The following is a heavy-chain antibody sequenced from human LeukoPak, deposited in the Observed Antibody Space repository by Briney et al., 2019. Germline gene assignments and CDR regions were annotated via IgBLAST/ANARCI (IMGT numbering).Heavy chain of an antibody. CDR3: ALLDYDILTGSDY. V-gene: IGHV4-34*01. J-gene: IGHJ4*02. Sequence: SETLSLTCAVYGESFSGYYWSWIRQPPGKGLEWIGEINHSGSTNYNPSLKSRVTISVDTSKNQFSLKLSSVTAADTAVYYCALLDYDILTGSDYWGQGTLVTVSS. CDR2: INHSGST. D-gene: IGHD3-9*01. CDR1: GESFSGYY.